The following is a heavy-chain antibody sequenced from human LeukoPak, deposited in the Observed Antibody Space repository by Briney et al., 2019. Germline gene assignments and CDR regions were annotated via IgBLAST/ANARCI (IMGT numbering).Heavy chain of an antibody. CDR3: AREESGGYFDY. CDR2: SNPSGVGT. D-gene: IGHD2-8*02. V-gene: IGHV1-46*01. Sequence: ASVTVSCKASGYTFTSYYMHWVRQAPGQGLEWMGVSNPSGVGTNYAQKFQGTVTMTRDTSTTTVYMELSSLRSEDTAVYYCAREESGGYFDYWGQGTLVTVSS. J-gene: IGHJ4*02. CDR1: GYTFTSYY.